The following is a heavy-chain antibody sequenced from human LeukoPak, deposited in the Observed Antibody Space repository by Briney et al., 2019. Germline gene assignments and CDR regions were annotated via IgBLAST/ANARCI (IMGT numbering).Heavy chain of an antibody. D-gene: IGHD6-19*01. CDR1: GLTFGDYY. CDR2: ISTAGTYT. J-gene: IGHJ5*02. Sequence: GGSLRLSCAAPGLTFGDYYMNWIRQAPGKGLEWVSYISTAGTYTNYADSVKGRFTISRDNAKNSLYLQMNSLRAEDTAVYYCARAKQWLVTDPWGQGTLVTVSS. V-gene: IGHV3-11*06. CDR3: ARAKQWLVTDP.